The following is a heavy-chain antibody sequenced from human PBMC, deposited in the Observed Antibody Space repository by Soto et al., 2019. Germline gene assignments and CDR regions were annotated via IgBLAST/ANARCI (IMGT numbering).Heavy chain of an antibody. CDR2: IYYSGST. D-gene: IGHD5-12*01. V-gene: IGHV4-61*01. CDR1: GGSVSSGSYY. Sequence: SETLSLTCTVSGGSVSSGSYYWSWIRQPPGKGLEWIGYIYYSGSTNYNPSLKSRVTISVDTSKNQFSLKLSSVTAADTAVYYCASYMATITNFDYWGQGTLVTVSS. J-gene: IGHJ4*02. CDR3: ASYMATITNFDY.